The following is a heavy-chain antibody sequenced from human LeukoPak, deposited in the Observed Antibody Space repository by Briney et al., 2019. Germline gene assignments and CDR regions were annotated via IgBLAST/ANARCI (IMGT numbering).Heavy chain of an antibody. V-gene: IGHV1-8*03. J-gene: IGHJ4*01. CDR2: MNPNSGNT. CDR3: ARDTGFPFFDY. CDR1: GYTLTELS. Sequence: ASVKVSCKVSGYTLTELSMHWVRQAPGKGLEWMGWMNPNSGNTGYAQKFQGRVTITRNTSISTAYMELSSLRSEDTAVYYCARDTGFPFFDYWGQGTLVTVSS.